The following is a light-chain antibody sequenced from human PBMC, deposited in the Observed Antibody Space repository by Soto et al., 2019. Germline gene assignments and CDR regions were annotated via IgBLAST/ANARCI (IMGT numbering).Light chain of an antibody. CDR3: AAWDDTLDAQV. J-gene: IGLJ3*02. Sequence: QSVLTQSPSASGTPGQRVTISCSGSRSNIGRNFAYWYQHVPGTAPRLLIQRNNERPSGVPDRFFGSKSGTSVSLAISGLRSDDEATYYCAAWDDTLDAQVFGGGTKLTVL. CDR1: RSNIGRNF. V-gene: IGLV1-47*01. CDR2: RNN.